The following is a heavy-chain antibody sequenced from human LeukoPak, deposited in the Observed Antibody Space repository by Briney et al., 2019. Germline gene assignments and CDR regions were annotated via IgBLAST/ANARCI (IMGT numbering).Heavy chain of an antibody. D-gene: IGHD1-26*01. J-gene: IGHJ4*02. CDR2: INHSGST. V-gene: IGHV4-34*01. CDR1: GFTFSSYA. Sequence: GSLRLSCAASGFTFSSYAMSWVRQAPGKGREWSGEINHSGSTNYNPSLKSRVTISVDTSKNQFSLKLSSVTAADTAVYYCARAAGAGIVGATSYGVFSDYWGQGTLVTVSS. CDR3: ARAAGAGIVGATSYGVFSDY.